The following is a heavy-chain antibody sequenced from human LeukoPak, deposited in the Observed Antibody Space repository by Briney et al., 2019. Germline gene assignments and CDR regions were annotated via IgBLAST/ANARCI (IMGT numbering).Heavy chain of an antibody. Sequence: GGSLRLSCAASGFTFSSHDMHWVRQATGKGLEWVSAIGTAGDTYYPGSVKGRFTISRENAKNSLYLQMNSLRAGDTAVYYCARGVVAAGTSWFDPWGQGTLVTVSS. V-gene: IGHV3-13*01. J-gene: IGHJ5*02. CDR3: ARGVVAAGTSWFDP. CDR2: IGTAGDT. D-gene: IGHD6-13*01. CDR1: GFTFSSHD.